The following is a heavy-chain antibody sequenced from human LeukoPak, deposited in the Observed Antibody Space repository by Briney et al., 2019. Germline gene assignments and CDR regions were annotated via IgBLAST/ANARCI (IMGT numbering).Heavy chain of an antibody. V-gene: IGHV1-18*01. J-gene: IGHJ4*02. CDR1: GYTFTSYG. CDR2: ISAYNGNT. Sequence: ASVKVSCKASGYTFTSYGISWVRQAPGQGLEWMGWISAYNGNTNYAQKLQGRVTMTTDTSTSTAYTELRSLRSDDTAVYYCARDISGTYYDSSGYSDYWGQGTLVTVSS. CDR3: ARDISGTYYDSSGYSDY. D-gene: IGHD3-22*01.